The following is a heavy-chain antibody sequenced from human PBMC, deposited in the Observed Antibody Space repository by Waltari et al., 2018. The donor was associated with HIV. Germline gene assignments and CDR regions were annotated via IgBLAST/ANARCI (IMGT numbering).Heavy chain of an antibody. CDR3: ARMELLFFQWPPDY. CDR2: MNPNSGNT. Sequence: QVQLVQSGAEVKKPGASVKVSCKASGYTFTSYDINWVRQATGQGLEWMGWMNPNSGNTGYAQKFQGRVTMTRNTSISTAYMELSSLRSEDTAVYYCARMELLFFQWPPDYWGQGTLVTVSS. CDR1: GYTFTSYD. J-gene: IGHJ4*02. D-gene: IGHD3-3*01. V-gene: IGHV1-8*01.